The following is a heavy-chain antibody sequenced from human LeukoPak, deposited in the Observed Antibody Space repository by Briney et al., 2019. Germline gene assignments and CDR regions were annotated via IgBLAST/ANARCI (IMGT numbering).Heavy chain of an antibody. Sequence: PSETLSLTCTVSGGSISSSSYYWGWIRQPPGKGLEWIGSIYYSGSTYYNPSLKSRVTISVDTSKNQFSLKLSSVTAADTAVYYCARSVPTPEYYFDYWGQGTLVTVSS. V-gene: IGHV4-39*01. CDR1: GGSISSSSYY. D-gene: IGHD2-2*01. J-gene: IGHJ4*02. CDR3: ARSVPTPEYYFDY. CDR2: IYYSGST.